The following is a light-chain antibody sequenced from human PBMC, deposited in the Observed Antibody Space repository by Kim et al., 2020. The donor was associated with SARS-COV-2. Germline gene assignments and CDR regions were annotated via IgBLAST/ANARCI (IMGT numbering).Light chain of an antibody. J-gene: IGKJ5*01. CDR3: QQYNNWPPGIT. CDR1: QSVSSN. CDR2: GAS. Sequence: EIVMTHSPATLSVSPGERATLSCRASQSVSSNLAWYQQKPGQAPRLLIYGASTRATGIPARFSGSGSGTEFTLTISSLQSEDFAVCYCQQYNNWPPGITFGQGKRLEIK. V-gene: IGKV3-15*01.